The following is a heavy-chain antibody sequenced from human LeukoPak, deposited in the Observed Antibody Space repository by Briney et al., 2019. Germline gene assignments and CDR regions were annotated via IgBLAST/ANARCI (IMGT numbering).Heavy chain of an antibody. CDR1: GGSISSYY. CDR2: IYYSGST. J-gene: IGHJ3*02. V-gene: IGHV4-59*07. Sequence: SDTLSLTCTVSGGSISSYYWSWIRQPPGKGLEWIGYIYYSGSTNYNPSLKSRVTISVDTSKNQFSLELSSVTAADTAVYYCARTLMSFDIWGQGTMVTVSS. D-gene: IGHD3-16*01. CDR3: ARTLMSFDI.